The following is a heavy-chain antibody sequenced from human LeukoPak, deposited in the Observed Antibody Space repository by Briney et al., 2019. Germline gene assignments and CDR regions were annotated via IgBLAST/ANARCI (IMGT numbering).Heavy chain of an antibody. Sequence: SVKVSCKASGGTFSRNAISWVRQAPGQGLEWMGRFIPILDIANDAQKFQGRVTITADKSTSTAYMELSSLRSEDTGVYYCAREEGTSPYAFDIWGQGTMVTVSS. J-gene: IGHJ3*02. CDR1: GGTFSRNA. V-gene: IGHV1-69*04. D-gene: IGHD1-14*01. CDR3: AREEGTSPYAFDI. CDR2: FIPILDIA.